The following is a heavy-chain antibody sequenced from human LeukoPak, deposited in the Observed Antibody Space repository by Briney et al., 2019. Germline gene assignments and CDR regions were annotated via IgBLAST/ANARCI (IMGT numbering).Heavy chain of an antibody. Sequence: GGSLRLSCAASGFTLSDYWMTWVRQAPGKGLEWVANIKHDGSEKYYVDSVKGRFTISRDISRNSLYLQMDSLRVEDTAVYYCARSSRELGGYAPWELMPPFDYWGQGTLVTVSS. V-gene: IGHV3-7*01. CDR3: ARSSRELGGYAPWELMPPFDY. CDR1: GFTLSDYW. D-gene: IGHD1-7*01. CDR2: IKHDGSEK. J-gene: IGHJ4*02.